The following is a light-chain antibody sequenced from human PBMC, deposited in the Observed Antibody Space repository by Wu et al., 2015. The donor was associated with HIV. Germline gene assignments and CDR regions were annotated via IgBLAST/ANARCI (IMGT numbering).Light chain of an antibody. CDR1: QSVTNY. V-gene: IGKV3-20*01. J-gene: IGKJ4*01. CDR2: GAS. CDR3: QQYGSSPPLT. Sequence: PGERATLSCRASQSVTNYLAWYQQKPGQAPRLLIYGASSRATGIPDRFSGSGSGTDFTLTISRLEPEDFAVYYCQQYGSSPPLTFGGGTKVEIK.